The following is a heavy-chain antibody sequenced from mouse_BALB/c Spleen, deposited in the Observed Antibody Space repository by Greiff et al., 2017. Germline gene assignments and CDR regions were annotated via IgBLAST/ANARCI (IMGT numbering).Heavy chain of an antibody. D-gene: IGHD1-1*01. CDR2: ISSGSSTI. CDR3: ARSRELLLLLDY. J-gene: IGHJ2*01. CDR1: GFTFSSFG. V-gene: IGHV5-17*02. Sequence: EVQVVESGGGLVQPGGSRKLSCAASGFTFSSFGMHWVRQAPEKGLEWVAYISSGSSTIYYADTVKGRFTISRDNPKNTLFLQMTSLRSEDTAMYYCARSRELLLLLDYWGQGTTLTVSS.